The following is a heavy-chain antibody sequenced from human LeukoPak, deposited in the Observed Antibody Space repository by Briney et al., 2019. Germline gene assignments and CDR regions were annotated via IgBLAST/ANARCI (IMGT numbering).Heavy chain of an antibody. CDR3: AKQTEGYRANRSNDY. CDR1: GFTFSNYA. V-gene: IGHV3-23*01. Sequence: TGGSLRLSCAASGFTFSNYAMTWVRQGPGKGLEWVSTITGSGDNTYYADSVKGRFTISRDNSKNTLYLEMNSLRAEDTAIYYCAKQTEGYRANRSNDYWGQGTLVTVSS. D-gene: IGHD4/OR15-4a*01. CDR2: ITGSGDNT. J-gene: IGHJ4*02.